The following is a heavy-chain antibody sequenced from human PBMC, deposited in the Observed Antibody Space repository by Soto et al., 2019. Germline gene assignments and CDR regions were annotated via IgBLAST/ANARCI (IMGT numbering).Heavy chain of an antibody. J-gene: IGHJ5*02. CDR3: AREGSSSGWYPPFDP. CDR1: GGTFSSYT. V-gene: IGHV1-69*04. D-gene: IGHD6-19*01. CDR2: IIPILGIA. Sequence: SVKVSCKASGGTFSSYTISWVRQAPGQGLEWMGRIIPILGIANYAQKFQGRVTITADKSTSTAYMELSSLRSEDTAVYYCAREGSSSGWYPPFDPWGQGTLVTVSS.